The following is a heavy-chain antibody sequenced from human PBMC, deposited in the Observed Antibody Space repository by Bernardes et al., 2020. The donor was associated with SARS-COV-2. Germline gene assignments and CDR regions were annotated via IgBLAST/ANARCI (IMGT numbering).Heavy chain of an antibody. D-gene: IGHD3-3*01. CDR1: GFTFRDYA. CDR3: AKVKGYDLWSGPGDY. J-gene: IGHJ4*02. V-gene: IGHV3-23*01. CDR2: ISGSGGNS. Sequence: GGSLRLSCAASGFTFRDYAMSWVRQAPGKGLEWVSAISGSGGNSYYADSVKGRFTFSRDNSKNTLYLQMNSLRAEDTAVYYCAKVKGYDLWSGPGDYWGQGTLVTVSS.